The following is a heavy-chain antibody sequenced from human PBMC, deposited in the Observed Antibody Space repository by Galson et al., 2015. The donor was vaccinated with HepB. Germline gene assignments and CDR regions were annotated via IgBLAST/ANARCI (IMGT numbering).Heavy chain of an antibody. D-gene: IGHD2-21*01. Sequence: SLRLSCAASGLTFDDYAMHWVRQAPGKGLEWVSGISWNSGSIGYADSVKGRFTISRDNAKYSLYLLMNSLRPEDTALYYCVIGSGDSYYYFYMDVWGKGTTVTVSS. CDR3: VIGSGDSYYYFYMDV. V-gene: IGHV3-9*01. J-gene: IGHJ6*03. CDR1: GLTFDDYA. CDR2: ISWNSGSI.